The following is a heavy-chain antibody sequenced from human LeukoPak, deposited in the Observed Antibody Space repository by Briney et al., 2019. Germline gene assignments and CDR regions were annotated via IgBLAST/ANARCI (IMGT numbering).Heavy chain of an antibody. D-gene: IGHD4-17*01. CDR3: ARASTTVPNLLDH. CDR1: GFTFSTYW. Sequence: QPGGSLRLSCAASGFTFSTYWMHWVRQAPGKGLVWVARIKGDGSSTIYADSVKGRFTISRDNSKNTLYLQTSSLRVDDTAVYYCARASTTVPNLLDHWGRGTLVTVSS. CDR2: IKGDGSST. V-gene: IGHV3-74*01. J-gene: IGHJ4*02.